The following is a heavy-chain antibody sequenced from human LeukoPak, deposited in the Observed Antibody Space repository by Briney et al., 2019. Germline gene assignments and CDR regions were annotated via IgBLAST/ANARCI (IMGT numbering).Heavy chain of an antibody. Sequence: GGSLRLSCAASGFTFSRAWMSWVRQAPGKGLEWVGHIKSKGDGETTDYGAPVKDRFTISRDDSKNTLYLQMNNLQSEDTALYYCTTDHTDINRYIALGGTGVFWGQGTLAIVSS. CDR2: IKSKGDGETT. J-gene: IGHJ4*02. D-gene: IGHD3-16*01. CDR1: GFTFSRAW. V-gene: IGHV3-15*01. CDR3: TTDHTDINRYIALGGTGVF.